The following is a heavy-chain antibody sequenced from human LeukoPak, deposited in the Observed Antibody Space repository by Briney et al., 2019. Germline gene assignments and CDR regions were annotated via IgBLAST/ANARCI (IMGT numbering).Heavy chain of an antibody. Sequence: GSLRLSCAASGFTFSSYSMNWVRQPPGKGLEWIGEINHSGSTNYNPSLKSRVTISVDTSKNQFSLKLSSVTAADTAVYYCARGDKVAAAATGWFDPWGQGTLVTVSS. V-gene: IGHV4-34*01. CDR3: ARGDKVAAAATGWFDP. D-gene: IGHD6-13*01. J-gene: IGHJ5*02. CDR1: GFTFSSYS. CDR2: INHSGST.